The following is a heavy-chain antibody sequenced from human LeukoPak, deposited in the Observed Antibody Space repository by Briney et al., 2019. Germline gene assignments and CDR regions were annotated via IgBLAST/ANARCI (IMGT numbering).Heavy chain of an antibody. CDR3: ARLHYDLLWGSYRFLDF. CDR1: GYSFTSYG. J-gene: IGHJ4*02. CDR2: ISTYNGNT. V-gene: IGHV1-18*01. Sequence: ASVNVSCKTSGYSFTSYGISWVRQAPGQGLEWMGWISTYNGNTHYAQKVQGRVTMTTDTSTNTTYMELRSLRFDDTAVYYCARLHYDLLWGSYRFLDFWGQGTLVTVSS. D-gene: IGHD3-16*02.